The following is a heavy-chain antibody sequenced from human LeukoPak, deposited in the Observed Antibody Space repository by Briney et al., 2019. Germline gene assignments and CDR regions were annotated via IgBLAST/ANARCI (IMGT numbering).Heavy chain of an antibody. CDR2: IKQDGSEK. CDR3: ARVLDTAMVIREYYFDY. J-gene: IGHJ4*02. D-gene: IGHD5-18*01. V-gene: IGHV3-7*01. CDR1: GFTFSSYW. Sequence: GGSLRLSCAASGFTFSSYWMSWVRQAPGKGLEWVANIKQDGSEKYYVDSVKGRFTISRDNAKNSLYLQMNSLRAEDTAVYYCARVLDTAMVIREYYFDYWGQGTLVTVSS.